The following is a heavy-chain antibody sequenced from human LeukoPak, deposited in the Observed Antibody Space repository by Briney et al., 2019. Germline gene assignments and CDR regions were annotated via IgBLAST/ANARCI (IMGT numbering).Heavy chain of an antibody. CDR1: GGSISSYY. D-gene: IGHD3-10*01. J-gene: IGHJ6*02. Sequence: SETLSLTCTVSGGSISSYYWSWIRQPAGKGLEWIGRIYTSGSTNYNPSLKSRVTMSVDTSKNQFSLKLSSVTAADTAVYYCARDESVWFGEPRGGYYYYGMDVWGQGTTVTVSS. CDR3: ARDESVWFGEPRGGYYYYGMDV. CDR2: IYTSGST. V-gene: IGHV4-4*07.